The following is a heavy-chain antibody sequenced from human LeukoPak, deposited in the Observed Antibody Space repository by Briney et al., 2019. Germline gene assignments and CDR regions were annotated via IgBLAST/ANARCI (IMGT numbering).Heavy chain of an antibody. D-gene: IGHD3-10*01. CDR1: GFTFDDYA. CDR2: ISWNSGSI. J-gene: IGHJ4*02. CDR3: AKDSDYGSGSYYNAFDY. Sequence: GGSLRLSCAASGFTFDDYAMHWVRQAPGKGLEWVSGISWNSGSIGYADSVKGRFTISRDNAKNSLYLQMNSLRAEDTALYYCAKDSDYGSGSYYNAFDYWGQGTLVTVSS. V-gene: IGHV3-9*01.